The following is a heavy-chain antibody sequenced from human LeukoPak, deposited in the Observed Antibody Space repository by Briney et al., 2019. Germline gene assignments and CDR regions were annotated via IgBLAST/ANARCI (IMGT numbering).Heavy chain of an antibody. CDR3: TKDLAIVGATGFGY. CDR1: GFTFDDYA. Sequence: GRSLRLSCAASGFTFDDYAMHWVRQGPGKGLEWVSGISWNSGTIGYAVSVKGRFTISRDNAKNSLYLQMNSLRAEDAALYYCTKDLAIVGATGFGYWGQGTLVTVSS. CDR2: ISWNSGTI. V-gene: IGHV3-9*01. J-gene: IGHJ4*02. D-gene: IGHD1-26*01.